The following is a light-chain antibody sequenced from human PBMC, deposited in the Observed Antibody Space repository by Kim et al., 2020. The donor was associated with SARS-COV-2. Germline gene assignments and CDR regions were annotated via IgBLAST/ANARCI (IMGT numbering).Light chain of an antibody. CDR1: SSDVGGYKY. CDR3: SSYIRGSTNYV. Sequence: QSINVSCTGTSSDVGGYKYVSWYQQHPGKAPKLVIYEVSNRPSGVSNRFSGSKSGNTASLTISGLQAEDEADYYCSSYIRGSTNYVFGTGTKVTVL. V-gene: IGLV2-14*01. CDR2: EVS. J-gene: IGLJ1*01.